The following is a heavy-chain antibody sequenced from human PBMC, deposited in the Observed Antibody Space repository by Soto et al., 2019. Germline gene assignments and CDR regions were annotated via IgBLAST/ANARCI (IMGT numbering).Heavy chain of an antibody. J-gene: IGHJ6*02. Sequence: GGSLRLSCAVSGFTFSTYWMSWVRQVPGKGLQWLANINEDGSGKVYVDSVKGRFTISRDNAENSLYLQMNSLRAEDAAVYYCARDPYNHGDHGYGMDVWGQGTTVTVSS. CDR3: ARDPYNHGDHGYGMDV. CDR2: INEDGSGK. D-gene: IGHD4-17*01. CDR1: GFTFSTYW. V-gene: IGHV3-7*05.